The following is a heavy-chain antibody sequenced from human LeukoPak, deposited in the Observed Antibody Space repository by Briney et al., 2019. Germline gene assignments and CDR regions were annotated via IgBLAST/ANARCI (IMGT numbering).Heavy chain of an antibody. Sequence: GGSLRLSCSVSGFIFSSYGMHWVRQAPGKGLEWVAFIRSDGSIKYYGDSVKGRFTISRDNSKNTLYLQMNSLRAEDTAVYYCARVRLGDSSTYYYPYFDYWGQGTLVTVSS. V-gene: IGHV3-30*02. CDR2: IRSDGSIK. J-gene: IGHJ4*02. CDR3: ARVRLGDSSTYYYPYFDY. D-gene: IGHD3-22*01. CDR1: GFIFSSYG.